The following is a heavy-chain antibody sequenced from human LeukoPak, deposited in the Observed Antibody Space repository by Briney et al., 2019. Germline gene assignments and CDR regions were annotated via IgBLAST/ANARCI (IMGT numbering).Heavy chain of an antibody. CDR1: GFTFSSYS. Sequence: GGSLRLSCAASGFTFSSYSMNWVRQAPGKGLEWVSYISSSSSTIYYADSVKGRLTISRDNAKNSLYLQMNSLRAEDTAVYYCARESGYGDAFDIWGQGTMVTVSS. CDR3: ARESGYGDAFDI. D-gene: IGHD5-18*01. J-gene: IGHJ3*02. CDR2: ISSSSSTI. V-gene: IGHV3-48*04.